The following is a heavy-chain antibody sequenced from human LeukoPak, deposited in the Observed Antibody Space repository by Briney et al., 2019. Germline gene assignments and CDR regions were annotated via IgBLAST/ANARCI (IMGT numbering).Heavy chain of an antibody. CDR3: ARGGSSWSYYYYMDV. D-gene: IGHD6-13*01. CDR1: GYTFTSNY. CDR2: INPNSGGT. J-gene: IGHJ6*03. Sequence: ASVKVSCKAFGYTFTSNYMHWVRQAPGQGLEWMGWINPNSGGTNYAQKFQGRVTMTRDTSISTAYMELSRLRSDDTAVYYCARGGSSWSYYYYMDVWGKGTTVTVSS. V-gene: IGHV1-2*02.